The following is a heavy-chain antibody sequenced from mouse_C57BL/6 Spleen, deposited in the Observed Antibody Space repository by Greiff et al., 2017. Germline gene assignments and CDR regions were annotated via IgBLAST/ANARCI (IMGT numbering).Heavy chain of an antibody. V-gene: IGHV5-17*01. CDR3: ARDSNYGRDALDY. CDR2: ISSGSSTI. D-gene: IGHD2-5*01. CDR1: GFTFSDYG. Sequence: EVKLVESGGGLVKPGGSLKLSCAASGFTFSDYGMHWVRQAPEKGLEWVAYISSGSSTIYYADTVKGRFTISRDNAKNTLFLQMTSLRSEDTAMYCCARDSNYGRDALDYWGQGTSVTVSS. J-gene: IGHJ4*01.